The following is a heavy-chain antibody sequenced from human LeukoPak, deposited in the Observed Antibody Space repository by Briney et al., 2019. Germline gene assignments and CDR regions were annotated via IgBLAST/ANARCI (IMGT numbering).Heavy chain of an antibody. Sequence: GSLRLSCAASGFTFSSYGMHWVCQAPGKGLEWVAFIRYDGSNKYYADSVKGRFTISRDNSKNTLYLQMNSLRAEDTAVYYCAKDLGVVPRPIDPWGQGTLVTVSS. D-gene: IGHD2-2*01. V-gene: IGHV3-30*02. J-gene: IGHJ5*02. CDR1: GFTFSSYG. CDR2: IRYDGSNK. CDR3: AKDLGVVPRPIDP.